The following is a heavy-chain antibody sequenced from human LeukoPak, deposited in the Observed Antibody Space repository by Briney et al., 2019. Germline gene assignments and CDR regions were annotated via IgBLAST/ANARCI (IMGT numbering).Heavy chain of an antibody. Sequence: AESLRLSCAPSGFTFSTYGMHWVRQAPGKGLERVSFIWNDGSHQFCADSVKGRFPVSRDHSENILYLQMNRLRPEDTAVYYCAKDFEYGAGSFPIVSWGEGTLVTVSS. CDR2: IWNDGSHQ. J-gene: IGHJ5*01. CDR1: GFTFSTYG. CDR3: AKDFEYGAGSFPIVS. D-gene: IGHD3-10*01. V-gene: IGHV3-30*02.